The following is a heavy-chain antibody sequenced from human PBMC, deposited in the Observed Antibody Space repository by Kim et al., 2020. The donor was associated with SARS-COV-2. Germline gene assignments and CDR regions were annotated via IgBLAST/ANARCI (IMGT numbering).Heavy chain of an antibody. V-gene: IGHV3-7*03. D-gene: IGHD2-8*01. Sequence: YVDAGKGRLTIPRNSAKNPLCLQMNSLRAEDTAVYYCARDKSNGYYYGMDVWGQGTTVTVSS. J-gene: IGHJ6*02. CDR3: ARDKSNGYYYGMDV.